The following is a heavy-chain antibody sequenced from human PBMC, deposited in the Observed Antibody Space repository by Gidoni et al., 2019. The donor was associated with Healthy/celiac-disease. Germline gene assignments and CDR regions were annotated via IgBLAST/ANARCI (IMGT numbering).Heavy chain of an antibody. Sequence: QVQLVQSGAEVKKPGASVKVSCKASGYTFTSYDINWVRQATGQGLEWMGRMNPNSGNTGYAQKFQGRVTMTRNTSISTAYMELSSLRSEDTAVYYCAREPDSSGYYQSAWYFDLWGRGTLVTVSS. CDR3: AREPDSSGYYQSAWYFDL. J-gene: IGHJ2*01. D-gene: IGHD3-22*01. V-gene: IGHV1-8*01. CDR2: MNPNSGNT. CDR1: GYTFTSYD.